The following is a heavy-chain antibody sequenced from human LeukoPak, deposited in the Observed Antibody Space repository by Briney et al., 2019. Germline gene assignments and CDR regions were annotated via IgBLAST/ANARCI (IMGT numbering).Heavy chain of an antibody. V-gene: IGHV1-69*13. Sequence: SVKVSCKASGGTFNSYTISWVRQAPGQGLEWMGGVIPIFGTANYAQKFQGRVTITADESTSTAYMELSSLRSEDTAVYYCARGRYSSSINSMDVWGQGTTVTVSS. CDR1: GGTFNSYT. CDR3: ARGRYSSSINSMDV. J-gene: IGHJ6*02. CDR2: VIPIFGTA. D-gene: IGHD6-6*01.